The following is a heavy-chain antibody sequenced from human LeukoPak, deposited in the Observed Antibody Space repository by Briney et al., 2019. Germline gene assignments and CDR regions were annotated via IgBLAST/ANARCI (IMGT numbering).Heavy chain of an antibody. J-gene: IGHJ3*02. CDR2: ISSTGGTI. V-gene: IGHV3-48*01. CDR1: GFTFRNYL. Sequence: GGSLRLSCAASGFTFRNYLMNWVRQAPGKGLEWVSFISSTGGTIYYADSVKGRFTVSRDNGKNSLLLQMNSLRAEDTAVYYCARDRSGYYGSGSPNAFDIWGQGTMVTVSS. CDR3: ARDRSGYYGSGSPNAFDI. D-gene: IGHD3-10*01.